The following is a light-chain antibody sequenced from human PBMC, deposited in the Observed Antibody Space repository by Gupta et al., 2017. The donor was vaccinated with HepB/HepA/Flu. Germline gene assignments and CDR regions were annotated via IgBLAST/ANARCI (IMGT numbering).Light chain of an antibody. Sequence: QSGLTQPPPASGSPGQSATISCTGTSSDVGGYNYVSWYQQHPGKAPKLMIYEVSKRPSGVPDRFSGSKSGNTASLTVSGLQAEDEADYYCSSYAGSNILYVFGTGTKVTVL. V-gene: IGLV2-8*01. J-gene: IGLJ1*01. CDR1: SSDVGGYNY. CDR2: EVS. CDR3: SSYAGSNILYV.